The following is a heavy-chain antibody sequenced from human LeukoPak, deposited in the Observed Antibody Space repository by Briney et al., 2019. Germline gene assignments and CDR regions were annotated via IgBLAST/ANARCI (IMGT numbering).Heavy chain of an antibody. CDR3: ARVSSTVTTYATGAFDI. CDR1: GGSFSGYY. D-gene: IGHD4-17*01. V-gene: IGHV4-34*01. J-gene: IGHJ3*02. Sequence: SETLSLTCAVYGGSFSGYYWSWIRQPPGKGLEWIGKINHSGRTNYNPSLKSRVTISVDTSKNQFSLRLSSVTAADTAVYYCARVSSTVTTYATGAFDIWGQGTMVSVSS. CDR2: INHSGRT.